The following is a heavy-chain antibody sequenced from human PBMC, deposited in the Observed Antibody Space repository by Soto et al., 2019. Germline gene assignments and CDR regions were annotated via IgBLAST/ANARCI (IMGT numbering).Heavy chain of an antibody. V-gene: IGHV1-2*02. D-gene: IGHD1-26*01. CDR2: INPNSGGT. J-gene: IGHJ6*02. Sequence: QVQLVQSGAEVKKPGASVKVSCKASGYTFTGHYMHWVRQAPGQGLEWMGWINPNSGGTNYAQKFQGRVTMTRDTSISTACMELSRLRSDDTAVYYCAREAIVGATSYGMDVWGQGTTVTVSS. CDR1: GYTFTGHY. CDR3: AREAIVGATSYGMDV.